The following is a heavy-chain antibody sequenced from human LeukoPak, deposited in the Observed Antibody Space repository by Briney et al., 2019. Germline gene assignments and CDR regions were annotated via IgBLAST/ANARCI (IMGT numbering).Heavy chain of an antibody. J-gene: IGHJ4*02. CDR3: ARGGGYSYGPFDY. V-gene: IGHV3-74*01. CDR2: INSDGSST. D-gene: IGHD5-18*01. CDR1: GFTFSSYW. Sequence: GGSLRLSCAASGFTFSSYWMNWVRHAPGKGLVWVSRINSDGSSTSYADSVKGRFIISRDNAKNTLYLQMNSLRAEDTAVYYCARGGGYSYGPFDYWGQGTLVTVSS.